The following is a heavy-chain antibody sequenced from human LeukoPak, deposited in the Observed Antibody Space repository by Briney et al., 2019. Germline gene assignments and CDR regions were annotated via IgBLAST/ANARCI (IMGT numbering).Heavy chain of an antibody. CDR3: VRDGAVVTSGSYPWRYFQY. J-gene: IGHJ1*01. D-gene: IGHD3-10*01. CDR1: GFTFDDYA. CDR2: ISWNSGSI. Sequence: GRSLRLSCAASGFTFDDYAMHWVRQAPGKGLEWVSGISWNSGSIGYADSVKGRFTISRDNAKNSLYLQMNTLRAEDTAVYYCVRDGAVVTSGSYPWRYFQYWGQGTLVTVSS. V-gene: IGHV3-9*01.